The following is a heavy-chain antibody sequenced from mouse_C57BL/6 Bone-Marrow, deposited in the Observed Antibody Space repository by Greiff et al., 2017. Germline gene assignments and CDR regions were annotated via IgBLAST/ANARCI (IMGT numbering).Heavy chain of an antibody. D-gene: IGHD2-3*01. V-gene: IGHV1-55*01. CDR3: ARYGYYSGYFDV. J-gene: IGHJ1*03. Sequence: QVQLQQPGAELVKPGASVKMSCKASGYTFTSYWITWVKQRPGQGLEWIGDIYPGGGDTNYNEKFKGKATLTVDTSSSTAYMQLSSLTSEDSAVYYCARYGYYSGYFDVWGTGTTVTVAS. CDR2: IYPGGGDT. CDR1: GYTFTSYW.